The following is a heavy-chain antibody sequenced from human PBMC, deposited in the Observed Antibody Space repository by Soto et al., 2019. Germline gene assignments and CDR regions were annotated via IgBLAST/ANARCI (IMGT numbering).Heavy chain of an antibody. Sequence: SETLSLTCTVSGAPITINYWSWIRQAPGKGLEWIGYIYYSGSTTYNPSLKSRVTMSADTSKDQFSLKLNSVTAADTAVYYCARDAGGPYDYWGQGTLVTVSS. V-gene: IGHV4-59*01. CDR2: IYYSGST. J-gene: IGHJ4*02. CDR1: GAPITINY. CDR3: ARDAGGPYDY. D-gene: IGHD2-15*01.